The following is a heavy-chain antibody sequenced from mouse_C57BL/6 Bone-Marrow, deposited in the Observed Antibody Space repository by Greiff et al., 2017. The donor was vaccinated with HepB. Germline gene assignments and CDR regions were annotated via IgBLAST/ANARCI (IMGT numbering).Heavy chain of an antibody. Sequence: QVHVKQSGAELARPGASVKMSCKASGYTFTSYTMHWVKQRPGQGLEWIGYINPSSGYTKYNQKFKDKATLTADKSSSTAYMQLSSLTSEDSAVYYCAIWGFAYWGQGTLVTVSA. CDR2: INPSSGYT. J-gene: IGHJ3*01. CDR1: GYTFTSYT. D-gene: IGHD1-1*02. CDR3: AIWGFAY. V-gene: IGHV1-4*01.